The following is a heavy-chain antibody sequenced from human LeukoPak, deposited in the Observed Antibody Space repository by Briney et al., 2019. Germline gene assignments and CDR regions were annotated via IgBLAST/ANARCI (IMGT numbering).Heavy chain of an antibody. CDR1: GGSFSGYH. D-gene: IGHD2-15*01. CDR2: IYYTGST. CDR3: ARLGYCEVSGCPESHRYWYFDL. V-gene: IGHV4-59*08. Sequence: PSETLSLTCAVYGGSFSGYHWSWIRLPPGKGLEYIGYIYYTGSTDYQPSLRSRVTISADTSKSQFSLKLNSVTAADTAVYYCARLGYCEVSGCPESHRYWYFDLWGRGTQVTVSS. J-gene: IGHJ2*01.